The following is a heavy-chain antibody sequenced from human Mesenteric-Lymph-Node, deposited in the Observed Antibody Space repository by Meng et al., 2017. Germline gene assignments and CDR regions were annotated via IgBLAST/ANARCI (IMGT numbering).Heavy chain of an antibody. CDR3: ARGGGYGPAQLFDY. CDR1: GGTFSSYA. CDR2: IIPIFGTA. V-gene: IGHV1-69*05. Sequence: SVKVSCKASGGTFSSYAISWVRQAPGQGLEWMGGIIPIFGTANYAQKFQGRVTITTDESTSTAYMELSSLRSEDTAVYYCARGGGYGPAQLFDYWGQGTLVTVSS. D-gene: IGHD5-12*01. J-gene: IGHJ4*02.